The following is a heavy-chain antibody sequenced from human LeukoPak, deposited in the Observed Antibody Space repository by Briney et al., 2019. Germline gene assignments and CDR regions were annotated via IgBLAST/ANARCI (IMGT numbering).Heavy chain of an antibody. D-gene: IGHD3-22*01. CDR3: PKRYYSDSSGYLGSLNY. Sequence: PGGSLRLSCAASGFTFSNHAMSWVRQALGKGLEWVSAISGGGGSTYYADSVRGRFTISRDNSKNTVYLQMNSLRAEDTAVYYCPKRYYSDSSGYLGSLNYWGQGTLVTVSS. J-gene: IGHJ4*02. CDR2: ISGGGGST. V-gene: IGHV3-23*01. CDR1: GFTFSNHA.